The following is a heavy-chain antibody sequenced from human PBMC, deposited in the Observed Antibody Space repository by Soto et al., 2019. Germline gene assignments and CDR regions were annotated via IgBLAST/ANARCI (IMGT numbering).Heavy chain of an antibody. CDR2: ISSSGSTI. Sequence: EVQLVESGGGLVQPGGSLRLSCAASGFTFSSYEMNWVRQAPGKGLEWVSYISSSGSTIYYADSVKGRFTISRDNAKNSLYLQMNSLRAEDTAVYYCAIRFKTRNWFDPWGQGTLVTVSS. V-gene: IGHV3-48*03. CDR1: GFTFSSYE. CDR3: AIRFKTRNWFDP. J-gene: IGHJ5*02.